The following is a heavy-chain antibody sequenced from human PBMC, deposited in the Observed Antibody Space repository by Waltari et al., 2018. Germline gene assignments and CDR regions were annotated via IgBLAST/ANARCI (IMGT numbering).Heavy chain of an antibody. Sequence: QVTLKESGPALVKPTQTLTLTCTFSGFSLSTSGMRVSWIRQPPGKALEWLARIDWDDDKFYSTSLKTRLTISKDTSKNQVVLTMTNTDPVDTATYYCARGRRLSAWFDPWGQGTLVTVSS. D-gene: IGHD3-10*01. V-gene: IGHV2-70*04. CDR1: GFSLSTSGMR. CDR3: ARGRRLSAWFDP. J-gene: IGHJ5*02. CDR2: IDWDDDK.